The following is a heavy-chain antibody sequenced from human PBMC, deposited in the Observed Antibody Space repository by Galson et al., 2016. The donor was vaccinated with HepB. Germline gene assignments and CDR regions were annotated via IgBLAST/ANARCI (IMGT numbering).Heavy chain of an antibody. J-gene: IGHJ6*04. CDR1: GSTFNSYS. D-gene: IGHD3-10*01. Sequence: SLRLSCAASGSTFNSYSMNWVRQAPGKGLEWVSYISSSSSAIYYADTEKGRFTSPRDNAKNSLYLQMNSLRAEDTAVYYCARGGSGSHPNQHYFYYYALDVWGIGATVTVSS. V-gene: IGHV3-48*01. CDR3: ARGGSGSHPNQHYFYYYALDV. CDR2: ISSSSSAI.